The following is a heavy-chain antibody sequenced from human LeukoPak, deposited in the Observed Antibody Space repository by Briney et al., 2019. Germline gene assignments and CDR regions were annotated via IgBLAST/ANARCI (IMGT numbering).Heavy chain of an antibody. CDR3: ARERETTVTYDAFDI. Sequence: GGSLRLSCVASGFTFSSYAMNWVRQAPGKGLEWVSYISRSGSTIYHADSVKGRFTLSRDNAKKSLYLETKSLRAEDTAVYYCARERETTVTYDAFDIWGLGTMVTVSS. CDR1: GFTFSSYA. CDR2: ISRSGSTI. J-gene: IGHJ3*02. D-gene: IGHD4-17*01. V-gene: IGHV3-48*03.